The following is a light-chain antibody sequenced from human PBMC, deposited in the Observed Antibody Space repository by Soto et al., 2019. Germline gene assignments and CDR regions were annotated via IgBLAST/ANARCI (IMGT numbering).Light chain of an antibody. CDR1: SSNIGAGQD. CDR3: QSYGTSLCGLYV. CDR2: DSN. J-gene: IGLJ1*01. V-gene: IGLV1-40*01. Sequence: QSVLTQPPSVSGAPGQRVTISCTGTSSNIGAGQDVHWYRQLPGAAPKFLISDSNNRASGVPDRFSVSKSGASASLAITGLRAEDEGDYFCQSYGTSLCGLYVFGTGTKLTVL.